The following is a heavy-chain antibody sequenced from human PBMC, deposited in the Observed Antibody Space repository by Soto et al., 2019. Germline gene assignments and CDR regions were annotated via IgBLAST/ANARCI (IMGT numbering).Heavy chain of an antibody. CDR2: INPSGGST. V-gene: IGHV1-46*01. D-gene: IGHD2-2*01. CDR3: ARGYCSSTSCYVDYYYYGMDV. CDR1: GYTFTSYY. J-gene: IGHJ6*02. Sequence: GASVKVSCKASGYTFTSYYMHWVRQAPGQGLEWMGIINPSGGSTSYAQKFQGRVTMTRDTSTSTVYMELSSLRSEDTAVYYCARGYCSSTSCYVDYYYYGMDVWGQGTTVTVSS.